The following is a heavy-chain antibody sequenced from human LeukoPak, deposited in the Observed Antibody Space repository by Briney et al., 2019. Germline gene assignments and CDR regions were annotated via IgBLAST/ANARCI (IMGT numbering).Heavy chain of an antibody. CDR1: GYTFTRHA. V-gene: IGHV7-4-1*02. D-gene: IGHD2-21*01. J-gene: IGHJ4*02. Sequence: ASVKVSCKASGYTFTRHAINWIRQAPGQGLEWMGWINTNTGNPTYDQGFTGRFVFSLDTSVSTAYLQISSLMAEDTAVYYCARDGNLAAYGMNADYWGQGTLVTVSS. CDR3: ARDGNLAAYGMNADY. CDR2: INTNTGNP.